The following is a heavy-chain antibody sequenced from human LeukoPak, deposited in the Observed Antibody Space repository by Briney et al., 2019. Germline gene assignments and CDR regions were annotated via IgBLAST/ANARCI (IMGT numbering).Heavy chain of an antibody. D-gene: IGHD1-1*01. J-gene: IGHJ6*02. V-gene: IGHV3-64*01. CDR2: ISSNGGST. CDR3: ARYDARYGMDV. CDR1: GFTFSSYA. Sequence: GGSLRLSCAASGFTFSSYAMHWVRQAPGKGLEYVSAISSNGGSTYYANSVKGRFTISRDNSKNTLYLQVGSLRAEDMAVYYCARYDARYGMDVWGQGTTVTVSS.